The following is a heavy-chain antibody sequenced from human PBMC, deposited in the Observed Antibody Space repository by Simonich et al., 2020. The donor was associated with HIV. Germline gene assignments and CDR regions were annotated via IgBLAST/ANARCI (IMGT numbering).Heavy chain of an antibody. Sequence: QLQLQESGPGLVKPSETLSLTCTVSGGSISSSSYYWGWIRQPPGKGLEGIGSIYYSGSTYYNPSLKRRVTISVDTSKNQFSLKLSSVTAADTAVYYCARLTGTTPGGVDYWGQGTLVTVSS. V-gene: IGHV4-39*01. J-gene: IGHJ4*02. CDR2: IYYSGST. D-gene: IGHD1-20*01. CDR1: GGSISSSSYY. CDR3: ARLTGTTPGGVDY.